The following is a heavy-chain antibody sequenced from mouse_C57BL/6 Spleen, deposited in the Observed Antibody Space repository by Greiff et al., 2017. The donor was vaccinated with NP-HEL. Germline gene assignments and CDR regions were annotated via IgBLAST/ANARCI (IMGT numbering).Heavy chain of an antibody. V-gene: IGHV1-61*01. D-gene: IGHD1-1*01. CDR1: GYTFTSYW. CDR3: ARDTTVGNFDY. Sequence: QVQLQQPGAELVRPGSSVKLSCKASGYTFTSYWMDWVKQRPGQGLEWIGNIYPSDSETHYNQKFKDKATLTVDKSSSTAYMQLSSLTSEDSAVYYCARDTTVGNFDYWGQGTTLTVSS. J-gene: IGHJ2*01. CDR2: IYPSDSET.